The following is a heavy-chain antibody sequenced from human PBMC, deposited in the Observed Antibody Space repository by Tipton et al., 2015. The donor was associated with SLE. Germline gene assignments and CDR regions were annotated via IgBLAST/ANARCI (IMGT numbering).Heavy chain of an antibody. D-gene: IGHD5-18*01. V-gene: IGHV4-30-4*01. Sequence: TLSLTCTVSGGSISGGDYYWSWIRQPPGKGLEWIGHIFNSGSTYYNPSLKSRVTISVDTSKNQFSLKLSSVTAADTAVYYCASSGIQLWLDDAFDIWGQGTMVTVSS. CDR2: IFNSGST. J-gene: IGHJ3*02. CDR3: ASSGIQLWLDDAFDI. CDR1: GGSISGGDYY.